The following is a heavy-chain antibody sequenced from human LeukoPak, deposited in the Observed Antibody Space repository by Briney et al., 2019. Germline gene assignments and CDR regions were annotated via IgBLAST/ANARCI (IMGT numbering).Heavy chain of an antibody. CDR1: GGALSSYT. CDR3: ARDVRYCSSTSCYPSNWFDP. Sequence: ASVKVSCKASGGALSSYTISWVRQAPGQGLEWMGRIIPILGIANYAQKFQGRVTITADKSTSTAYMELSSLRSEDTAVYYCARDVRYCSSTSCYPSNWFDPWGQGTLVTVSS. CDR2: IIPILGIA. D-gene: IGHD2-2*01. J-gene: IGHJ5*02. V-gene: IGHV1-69*04.